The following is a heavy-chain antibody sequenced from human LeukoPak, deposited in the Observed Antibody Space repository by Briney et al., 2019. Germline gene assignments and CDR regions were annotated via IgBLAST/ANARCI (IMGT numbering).Heavy chain of an antibody. CDR3: ARSSYCTKDSCYVGNWFDP. J-gene: IGHJ5*02. CDR2: IYSGGST. CDR1: GFTVSTNY. V-gene: IGHV3-53*01. Sequence: PGGSLRLSCTASGFTVSTNYMTWVRQAPGKGLEWVSIIYSGGSTYYADSVKGRFTISRDNSKNTLYLQMNTLRAEDTAVYYCARSSYCTKDSCYVGNWFDPWGQETLVTVSS. D-gene: IGHD2-2*01.